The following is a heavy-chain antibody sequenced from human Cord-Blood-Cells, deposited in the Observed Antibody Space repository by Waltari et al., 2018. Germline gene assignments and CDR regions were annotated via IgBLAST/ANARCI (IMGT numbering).Heavy chain of an antibody. V-gene: IGHV4-59*01. D-gene: IGHD5-12*01. CDR3: AGGIVATGEDAFDI. CDR1: GGSISSYY. J-gene: IGHJ3*02. Sequence: QVQLQESGPGLVKPSETLSLTCTVSGGSISSYYWSWIRQPPGKGLELVWYIYYSGSTNYNPSLKSRVTISVDTSKNQFSLKRSSVTAADTAVYYCAGGIVATGEDAFDIWGQGTMVTVSS. CDR2: IYYSGST.